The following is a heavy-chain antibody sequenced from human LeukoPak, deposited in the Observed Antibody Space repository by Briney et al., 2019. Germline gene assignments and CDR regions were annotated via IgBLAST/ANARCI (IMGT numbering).Heavy chain of an antibody. V-gene: IGHV4-31*11. D-gene: IGHD4-17*01. CDR1: GATISDGGYY. CDR2: IFYGGRT. CDR3: ARDQNDYGDDAFDI. Sequence: SETESLTCAVSGATISDGGYYWTWIRQHPGKGLEWIGFIFYGGRTYYNPSLESRVSISVDTSKNQFSLKVNSVTAADTAVYYCARDQNDYGDDAFDIWGQGTMVTVSS. J-gene: IGHJ3*02.